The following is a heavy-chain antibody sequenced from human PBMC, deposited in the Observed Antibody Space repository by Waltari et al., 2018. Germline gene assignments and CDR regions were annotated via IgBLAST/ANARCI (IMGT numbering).Heavy chain of an antibody. J-gene: IGHJ5*02. D-gene: IGHD6-6*01. V-gene: IGHV5-51*01. CDR2: IAPGDSET. Sequence: EVQLVQSGAEVKKHGESLKISCKGSGYSFTSYCIGWVRQMPGKGREWMGVIAPGDSETRASQSVQGQGTSSADQSSSTGYLQWSSLKASDTAMYYCALRRGGSAARNWFDPWGQGTLVTVSS. CDR1: GYSFTSYC. CDR3: ALRRGGSAARNWFDP.